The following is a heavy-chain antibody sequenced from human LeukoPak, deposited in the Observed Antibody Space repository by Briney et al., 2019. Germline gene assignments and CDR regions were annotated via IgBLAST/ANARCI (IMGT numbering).Heavy chain of an antibody. CDR1: GGTFSSYA. CDR2: IIPIFGTA. J-gene: IGHJ4*02. CDR3: ARGLLGGYNLELDY. Sequence: ASVKVSCKASGGTFSSYAISWVRQAPGQGLEWMGGIIPIFGTANYAQKFQGRVTITADESTSTAYMELRSLRSDDTAVYYCARGLLGGYNLELDYWGQGTLVTVSS. V-gene: IGHV1-69*13. D-gene: IGHD3-22*01.